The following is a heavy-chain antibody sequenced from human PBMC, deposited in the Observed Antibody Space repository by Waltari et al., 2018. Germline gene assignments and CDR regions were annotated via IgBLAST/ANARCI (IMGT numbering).Heavy chain of an antibody. V-gene: IGHV3-53*01. CDR3: ATDRGWFGAMY. CDR1: VFPVSNNY. D-gene: IGHD3-10*01. J-gene: IGHJ4*02. Sequence: EVQLVESGGGLIQPGGSLRLSCAASVFPVSNNYMSWVRQPPGKGLEWVSVMYSGGSTYYADSVKGRFTISRDNSKNTLYLQMNSLRAEDTAVYYCATDRGWFGAMYWGQGTLVTVSS. CDR2: MYSGGST.